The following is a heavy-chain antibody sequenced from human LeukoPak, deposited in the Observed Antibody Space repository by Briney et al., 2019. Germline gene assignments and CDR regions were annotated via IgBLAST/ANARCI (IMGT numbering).Heavy chain of an antibody. Sequence: PSETLSLTCAVYGGSFSGYYWSWIRQPPGKGLEWIGEINHSGSTNYNPSLKSRLTMSLDTSKNQFSLRLTSVTVADTAVYYCARPRGSGYDLDFDYWGQGTLVSVSS. J-gene: IGHJ4*02. CDR2: INHSGST. CDR1: GGSFSGYY. D-gene: IGHD5-12*01. V-gene: IGHV4-34*01. CDR3: ARPRGSGYDLDFDY.